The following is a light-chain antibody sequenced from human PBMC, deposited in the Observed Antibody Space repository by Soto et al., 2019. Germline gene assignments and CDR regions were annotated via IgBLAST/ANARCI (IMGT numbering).Light chain of an antibody. CDR2: EVS. J-gene: IGLJ1*01. CDR1: SIDIAPYNY. Sequence: LTQPASVSGSPGQSITISCTGTSIDIAPYNYVSWYQQHPGKAPKLIIYEVSYRPSGISNRFSGSKSGNTASPTISGLQAEDEADYYCSSYTSRTNYVFGTGTKVTVL. CDR3: SSYTSRTNYV. V-gene: IGLV2-14*01.